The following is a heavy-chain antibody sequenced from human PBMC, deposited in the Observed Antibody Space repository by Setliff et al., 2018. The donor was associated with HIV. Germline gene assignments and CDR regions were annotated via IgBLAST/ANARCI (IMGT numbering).Heavy chain of an antibody. Sequence: SVKVSCKASGFSFSRHYMHWVRQAPGEGLEWVAMINPSDGIPSYAQKFQDRVVVTRDTSRSIVYMGLSSLLSEDTAVYFCTRAFPPMIPAAFDIWGLGTLVTVSS. D-gene: IGHD3-16*01. CDR3: TRAFPPMIPAAFDI. J-gene: IGHJ3*02. V-gene: IGHV1-46*01. CDR2: INPSDGIP. CDR1: GFSFSRHY.